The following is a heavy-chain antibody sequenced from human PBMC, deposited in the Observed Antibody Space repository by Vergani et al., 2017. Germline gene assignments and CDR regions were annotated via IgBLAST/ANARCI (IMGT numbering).Heavy chain of an antibody. J-gene: IGHJ2*01. V-gene: IGHV4-39*07. CDR1: GGSISSGSYY. Sequence: QVQLPESGPGLVKPSQTLSLTCTVSGGSISSGSYYWSWIRQPPGKGLEWIGEINHSGSTNYNPSLKSRVTISVDTSKNQFSLKLSSVTAADTAVYYCARGGSYGDYSGNFDLWGRGTLVTVSS. CDR3: ARGGSYGDYSGNFDL. D-gene: IGHD4-17*01. CDR2: INHSGST.